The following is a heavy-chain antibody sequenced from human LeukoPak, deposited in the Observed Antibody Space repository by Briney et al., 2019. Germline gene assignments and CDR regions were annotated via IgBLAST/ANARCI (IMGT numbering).Heavy chain of an antibody. D-gene: IGHD6-13*01. CDR2: ISPSGSTI. J-gene: IGHJ4*02. Sequence: PGGSLRLSCAASTFTFSSYSMNWVRQAPGKGLDWVSYISPSGSTIYFTDSVKGRFTISRDNAKNSLYLQMTSLRAEDTAVYYCARSPIAAAGTAFDSWGQGTLVTVSS. V-gene: IGHV3-48*01. CDR3: ARSPIAAAGTAFDS. CDR1: TFTFSSYS.